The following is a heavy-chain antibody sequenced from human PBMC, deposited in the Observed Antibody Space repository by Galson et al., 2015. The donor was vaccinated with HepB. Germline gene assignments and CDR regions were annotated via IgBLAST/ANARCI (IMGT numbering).Heavy chain of an antibody. CDR3: ARGGGLDWSKNYYYYGMDV. CDR2: IYSGGST. J-gene: IGHJ6*02. V-gene: IGHV3-66*01. D-gene: IGHD3-9*01. CDR1: GFTVSSNY. Sequence: SLRLSCAASGFTVSSNYMSWVRQAPGKGLEWVSVIYSGGSTYYADSVKGRFTISRDNSKNTLYIQMNSLRAEDTAVYYCARGGGLDWSKNYYYYGMDVWGQGTTVTVSS.